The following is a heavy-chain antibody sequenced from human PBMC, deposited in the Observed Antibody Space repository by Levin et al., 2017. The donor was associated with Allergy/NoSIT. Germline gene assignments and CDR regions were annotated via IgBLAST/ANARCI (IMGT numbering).Heavy chain of an antibody. CDR1: GLTFDSHG. D-gene: IGHD1-26*01. Sequence: GGSLRLSCAASGLTFDSHGMNWVRQAPGKGLEWVSAISPTGSAIFYVDSVKGRFTISRDNAKNSLYLQMNSLRVEDTAVYYCARFNSGTYGFDCWGQGTLVTVSS. CDR3: ARFNSGTYGFDC. CDR2: ISPTGSAI. J-gene: IGHJ4*02. V-gene: IGHV3-21*01.